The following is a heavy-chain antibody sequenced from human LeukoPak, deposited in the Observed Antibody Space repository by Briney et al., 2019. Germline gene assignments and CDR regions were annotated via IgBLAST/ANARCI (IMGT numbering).Heavy chain of an antibody. CDR3: ATTPALAVAGTLDPKE. CDR1: GGPISSSSYY. V-gene: IGHV4-39*01. Sequence: MSSETLSLTCTVSGGPISSSSYYWGWIRQSPGKGLEWIGSIFYSGSTYYNPSLKSRVTISIDTSENQFSLKLSSVTAADTAVYYCATTPALAVAGTLDPKEWGQGTLVTVSS. CDR2: IFYSGST. D-gene: IGHD6-19*01. J-gene: IGHJ4*02.